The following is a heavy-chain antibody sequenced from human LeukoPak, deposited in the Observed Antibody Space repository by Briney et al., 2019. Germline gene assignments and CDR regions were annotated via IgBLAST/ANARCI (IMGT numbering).Heavy chain of an antibody. CDR2: IDSDGSTT. CDR3: ARDDIAAALFNY. D-gene: IGHD6-13*01. V-gene: IGHV3-74*01. CDR1: GFTFSGYW. J-gene: IGHJ4*02. Sequence: GGSLRLSFAASGFTFSGYWMHWVRQPPGKGPVWVSRIDSDGSTTSYADSVKGRFTISRDNAKNTLYLQMNSLRAEDTAVYYCARDDIAAALFNYWGQGTLVTVSS.